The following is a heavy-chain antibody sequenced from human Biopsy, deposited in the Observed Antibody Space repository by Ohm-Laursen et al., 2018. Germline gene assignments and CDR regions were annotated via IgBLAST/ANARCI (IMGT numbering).Heavy chain of an antibody. D-gene: IGHD3-10*01. Sequence: SQTLSLTCAVYGGPFSGYFWTWIRQAPGKGLEWIGEIDHTGGTNYNPSLKSRVNISQDRSKNQFSLRLDSVTAADTAVYYCAGSVDITVVRGYYFDFWGQGTLVTVSS. J-gene: IGHJ4*02. V-gene: IGHV4-34*01. CDR1: GGPFSGYF. CDR2: IDHTGGT. CDR3: AGSVDITVVRGYYFDF.